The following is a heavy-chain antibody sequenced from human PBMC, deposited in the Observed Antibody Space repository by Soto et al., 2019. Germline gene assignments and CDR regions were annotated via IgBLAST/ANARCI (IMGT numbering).Heavy chain of an antibody. D-gene: IGHD3-3*01. V-gene: IGHV1-69*06. CDR3: ARDRGQYYYFWSGYYDYYYGMDV. CDR1: GGTFSSYA. CDR2: IIPIFGTA. J-gene: IGHJ6*02. Sequence: QVQLVQSGAEVKKPGSSVKVSCKASGGTFSSYAISWVRQAPGQGLEWMGGIIPIFGTANYAQKFQGRVTITADKSTSTAYMELSSLRSEDTAVYYCARDRGQYYYFWSGYYDYYYGMDVWGQGTTVTVSS.